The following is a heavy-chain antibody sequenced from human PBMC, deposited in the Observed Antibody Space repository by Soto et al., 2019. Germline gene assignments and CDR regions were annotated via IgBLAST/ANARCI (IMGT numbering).Heavy chain of an antibody. Sequence: QITLKESGPTLVKPTQTLTLTCSFSGFSLTSSGVGVAWIRQPPGKALEWLALIYWDDDKRYNPSLRNGLTITKDTCKTHAVLTMTNMDPVDKGTDSCPCYSSGYQGFDHWGQPTTVTVSS. CDR3: PCYSSGYQGFDH. V-gene: IGHV2-5*02. J-gene: IGHJ4*02. CDR1: GFSLTSSGVG. D-gene: IGHD3-22*01. CDR2: IYWDDDK.